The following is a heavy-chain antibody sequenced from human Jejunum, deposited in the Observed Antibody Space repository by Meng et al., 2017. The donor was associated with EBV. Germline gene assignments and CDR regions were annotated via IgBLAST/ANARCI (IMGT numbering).Heavy chain of an antibody. CDR3: GRESNNGGSYYAH. Sequence: VVLTGRSLRPLCADSGFTFSSFAMHGGRQAAGKGLEWVAVVSNDGTFDHYADSVKRRFTISRDDSKNTVYLQMSSLRGEDKAVYYCGRESNNGGSYYAHWGQGTLVTVSS. D-gene: IGHD1-26*01. CDR1: GFTFSSFA. J-gene: IGHJ4*02. CDR2: VSNDGTFD. V-gene: IGHV3-30*14.